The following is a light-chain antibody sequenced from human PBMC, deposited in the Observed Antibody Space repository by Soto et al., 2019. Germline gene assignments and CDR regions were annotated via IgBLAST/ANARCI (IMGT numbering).Light chain of an antibody. V-gene: IGKV1-8*01. Sequence: AIRMTQSPSSFSASTGDRVTITCRASQGISSYLAWYQQKPGKAPKLLTYAASTLQSGVPSRFSGSGSGTDFTLTISCLQSEDFATYYCQQYYSYPHTFGHGTKVEIK. CDR3: QQYYSYPHT. CDR1: QGISSY. J-gene: IGKJ1*01. CDR2: AAS.